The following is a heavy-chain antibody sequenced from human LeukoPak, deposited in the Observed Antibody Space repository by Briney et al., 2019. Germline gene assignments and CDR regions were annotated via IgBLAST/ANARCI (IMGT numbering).Heavy chain of an antibody. J-gene: IGHJ4*02. Sequence: GGSLRLSCAASRFTSSTYWMSWVRQAPGKGLEWVAHIKQDGSQEYYVDSVKGRFTISRDSAKNSLYLQMNSLRAEDTAVYYCARGVPYGSWSGPHYSDYWGQGTLVTVSS. V-gene: IGHV3-7*01. D-gene: IGHD3-3*01. CDR1: RFTSSTYW. CDR2: IKQDGSQE. CDR3: ARGVPYGSWSGPHYSDY.